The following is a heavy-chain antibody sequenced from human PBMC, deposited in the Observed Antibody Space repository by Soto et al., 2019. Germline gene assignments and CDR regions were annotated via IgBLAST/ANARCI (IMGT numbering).Heavy chain of an antibody. CDR3: ARVAAAGPYYYYGMDV. V-gene: IGHV1-69*13. J-gene: IGHJ6*02. CDR1: GGTFSSYA. Sequence: ASVKVSCKASGGTFSSYAISWVRQAPGQGLEWMGGIIPTFGTANYAQKFQGRVTITADESTSTAYMELSSLRSEDTAVYYCARVAAAGPYYYYGMDVWGQGTTVTVSS. CDR2: IIPTFGTA. D-gene: IGHD6-13*01.